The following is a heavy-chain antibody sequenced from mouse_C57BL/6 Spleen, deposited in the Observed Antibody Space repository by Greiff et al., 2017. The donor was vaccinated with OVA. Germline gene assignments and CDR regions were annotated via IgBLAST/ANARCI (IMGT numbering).Heavy chain of an antibody. CDR1: GYTFTSYW. V-gene: IGHV1-69*01. D-gene: IGHD1-1*01. CDR3: ARFITTVVEPLRYFDV. J-gene: IGHJ1*03. CDR2: IDPSDSYT. Sequence: QVQLQQPGAELVMPGASVKLSCKASGYTFTSYWMHWVKQRPGQGLEWIGEIDPSDSYTNYNQKFKGKSTLTVDKSSSTAYMQLSSLTSEDSAVYYCARFITTVVEPLRYFDVWGTGTTVTVSS.